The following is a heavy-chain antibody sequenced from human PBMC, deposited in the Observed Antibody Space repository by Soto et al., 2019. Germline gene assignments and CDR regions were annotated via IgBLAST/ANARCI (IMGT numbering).Heavy chain of an antibody. CDR1: GFTFSSYA. Sequence: GGSLRLSCAASGFTFSSYAMSWVRQAPGKGLEWVSAIRGSGGSTYYADTVKGQFTISRDNSKNTLYLQMNSLRAEDTAVYYCAKDQGDAFDIWGQGTMVTVSS. J-gene: IGHJ3*02. CDR2: IRGSGGST. V-gene: IGHV3-23*01. CDR3: AKDQGDAFDI.